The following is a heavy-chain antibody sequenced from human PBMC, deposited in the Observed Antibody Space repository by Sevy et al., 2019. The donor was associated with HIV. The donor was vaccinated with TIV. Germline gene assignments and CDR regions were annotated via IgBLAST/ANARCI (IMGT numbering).Heavy chain of an antibody. J-gene: IGHJ4*02. D-gene: IGHD6-13*01. V-gene: IGHV3-53*01. CDR3: ARNAIAAAGTRVYYFDY. Sequence: GESLRLSCAASGFTVSSNYMSWVRQAPGKGLEWVSVIYSGGSTYYADSVKGRFTISRDNSKNTLYLQMNSLRAEDTAVYYCARNAIAAAGTRVYYFDYWGQGTLVTVSS. CDR1: GFTVSSNY. CDR2: IYSGGST.